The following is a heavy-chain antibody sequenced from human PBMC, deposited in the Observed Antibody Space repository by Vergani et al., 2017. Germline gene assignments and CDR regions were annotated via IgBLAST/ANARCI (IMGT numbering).Heavy chain of an antibody. CDR3: ARGIAVAGPSDY. Sequence: QVQLVESGGGVVQPGRSLRLSCAASGFTLSSYAMHWVRQAPGKGLEWVAVISYDGSNKYYADSVKGRFTISRDNSKNTLYLQMNSLRAEDTAVYYCARGIAVAGPSDYWGQGTLVTVSS. J-gene: IGHJ4*02. CDR1: GFTLSSYA. D-gene: IGHD6-19*01. CDR2: ISYDGSNK. V-gene: IGHV3-30-3*01.